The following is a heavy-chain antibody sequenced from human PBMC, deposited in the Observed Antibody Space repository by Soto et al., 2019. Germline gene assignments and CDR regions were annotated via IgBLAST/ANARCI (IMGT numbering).Heavy chain of an antibody. CDR2: IKSKTDGGTT. J-gene: IGHJ4*02. Sequence: PGGSLRLSCAASGFTFSNAWMSCVRQAPGKGLEWVGRIKSKTDGGTTDYAAPVKGRFTISRDDSKNTLYLQMNSLKTEDTAAYYCTTDDSSLRFLEWLPYFDYWGQGTLVTVSS. D-gene: IGHD3-3*01. V-gene: IGHV3-15*01. CDR3: TTDDSSLRFLEWLPYFDY. CDR1: GFTFSNAW.